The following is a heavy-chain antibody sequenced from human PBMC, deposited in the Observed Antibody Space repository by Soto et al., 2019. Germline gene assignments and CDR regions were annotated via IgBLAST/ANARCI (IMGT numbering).Heavy chain of an antibody. Sequence: EVQLLESGGGLVQPGGSLRLSCAASGFTFSSYGVSWVRQAPGKGLEWVAGISGSSGIYYADSVKSRFNISRDNSKNTLYLQMNSLRAENTAVYYCAKRDNGGSFCFEHWGQGTLVTV. CDR2: ISGSSGI. CDR3: AKRDNGGSFCFEH. D-gene: IGHD6-6*01. J-gene: IGHJ4*02. V-gene: IGHV3-23*01. CDR1: GFTFSSYG.